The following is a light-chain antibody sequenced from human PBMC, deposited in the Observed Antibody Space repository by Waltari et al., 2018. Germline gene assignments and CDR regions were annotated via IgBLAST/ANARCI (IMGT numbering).Light chain of an antibody. CDR2: WAS. CDR3: QQYYNPPLT. J-gene: IGKJ4*01. CDR1: QNVLFTSNDKNY. Sequence: DIVMTQSPDSLAVSLGERATINCKSSQNVLFTSNDKNYLAWYQQKAGQPPKLLIYWASTRKSGVLDRFSGSGSGTDFTLTISSLQAEDVAVYYCQQYYNPPLTFGGGTKVEIK. V-gene: IGKV4-1*01.